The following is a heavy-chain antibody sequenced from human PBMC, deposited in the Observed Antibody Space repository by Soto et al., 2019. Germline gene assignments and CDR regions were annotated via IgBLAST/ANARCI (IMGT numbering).Heavy chain of an antibody. CDR3: VRDYYGETL. V-gene: IGHV1-46*01. Sequence: ASVKVSCKASGFSFSDYFMHWVRQAPGQGLEWMGIINPSGDRTDYAQKFQGRVTITRDTSTSTVYMDLSSLRYEDTAVYYCVRDYYGETLWGRGTPVTVSS. J-gene: IGHJ2*01. CDR2: INPSGDRT. D-gene: IGHD1-26*01. CDR1: GFSFSDYF.